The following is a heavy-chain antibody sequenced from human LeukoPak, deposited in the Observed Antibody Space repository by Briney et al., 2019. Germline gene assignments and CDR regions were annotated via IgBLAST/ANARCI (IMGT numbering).Heavy chain of an antibody. CDR1: GGSISSSDW. CDR2: IYHSGST. V-gene: IGHV4-4*02. D-gene: IGHD2/OR15-2a*01. Sequence: SETLSLTCAVSGGSISSSDWWSWVRQPPGKGLEWIGEIYHSGSTNYNPSLKSRVTISVDKSKNQFSLNLSSVTAADTAVYYCARYDTTASFLDYWGQGILVTVSS. J-gene: IGHJ4*02. CDR3: ARYDTTASFLDY.